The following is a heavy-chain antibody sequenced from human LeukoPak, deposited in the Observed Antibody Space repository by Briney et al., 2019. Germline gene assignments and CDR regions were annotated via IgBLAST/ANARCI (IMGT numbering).Heavy chain of an antibody. Sequence: GGSLRLSCAASGFAFSNFWMIWVRQTPGKGLEWVANIKQDGSEKYYVASVTGRFTISRDNAKNSVYLQMNSLRAEDTGVYYCARDWSRDVFWSGYYMDVWGKGATVTVSS. CDR2: IKQDGSEK. D-gene: IGHD3-3*01. V-gene: IGHV3-7*01. J-gene: IGHJ6*03. CDR3: ARDWSRDVFWSGYYMDV. CDR1: GFAFSNFW.